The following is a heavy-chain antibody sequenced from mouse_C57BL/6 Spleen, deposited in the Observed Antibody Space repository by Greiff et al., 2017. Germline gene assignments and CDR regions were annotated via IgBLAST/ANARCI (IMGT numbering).Heavy chain of an antibody. CDR3: ARRITTVVGRYFDY. V-gene: IGHV3-1*01. CDR1: GYSITSGYD. D-gene: IGHD1-1*01. Sequence: VQLKESGPGMVKPSQSLSLTCTVTGYSITSGYDWHWIRHFPGNKLEWMGYISYSGSTNYNPSLKSRISITHDTSKNHFFLKLNSVATEDTATYYCARRITTVVGRYFDYWGQGTTLTVSS. CDR2: ISYSGST. J-gene: IGHJ2*01.